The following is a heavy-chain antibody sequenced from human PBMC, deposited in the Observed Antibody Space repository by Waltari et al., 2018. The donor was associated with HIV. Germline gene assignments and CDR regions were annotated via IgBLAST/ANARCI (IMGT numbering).Heavy chain of an antibody. Sequence: EVEVVESGGGLVQPGGSLRLSCAVSGFTFRSSWMSWVRQAPGKGLGGVANINQDGSESYYVGSVEGRFTISRDNTKNLLYLQMNSLRAEDTAVYYCAREGGRDCSGGSCYIDYWGQGTLVTVSS. CDR1: GFTFRSSW. CDR2: INQDGSES. CDR3: AREGGRDCSGGSCYIDY. D-gene: IGHD2-15*01. J-gene: IGHJ4*02. V-gene: IGHV3-7*01.